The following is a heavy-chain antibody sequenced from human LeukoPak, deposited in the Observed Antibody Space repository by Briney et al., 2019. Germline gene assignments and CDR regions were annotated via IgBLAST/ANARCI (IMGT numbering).Heavy chain of an antibody. D-gene: IGHD3-22*01. CDR2: INHSGST. V-gene: IGHV4-34*01. Sequence: SETLSLTCAVYGGSFSGYYWSWIRQPPGKGLEWIGEINHSGSTNYNPSLKSRVTISVDTSKNQFSLKLSSVTAADTAVYYCAREGYDSSGYLLDYWGQGTLVTVSS. CDR1: GGSFSGYY. J-gene: IGHJ4*02. CDR3: AREGYDSSGYLLDY.